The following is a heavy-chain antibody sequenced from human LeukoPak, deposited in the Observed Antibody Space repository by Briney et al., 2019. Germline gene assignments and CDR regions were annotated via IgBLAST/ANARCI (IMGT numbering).Heavy chain of an antibody. D-gene: IGHD6-19*01. Sequence: SETLSLTCAVYGGSFSGYYWSWIRQPPGKGLEWIGEINHSGSTNYNPSLKSRVTISVDTPKNQFSLKLSSVTAADTAVYYCARQRSRYSSGWQYFQHWGQGTLVTVSS. CDR2: INHSGST. J-gene: IGHJ1*01. CDR3: ARQRSRYSSGWQYFQH. CDR1: GGSFSGYY. V-gene: IGHV4-34*01.